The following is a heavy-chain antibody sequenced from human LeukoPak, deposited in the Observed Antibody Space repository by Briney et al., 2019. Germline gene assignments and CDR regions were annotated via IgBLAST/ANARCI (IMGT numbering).Heavy chain of an antibody. CDR1: GGSISSGGYY. Sequence: SETLSLTCTVSGGSISSGGYYWSWIRQPPGKGLEWIGYIYHSGSTYYNPSLKSRVTISVDRSKNQFSLKLSSVTAADTAVYYCARSQLERLYYYYYYMDVWGKGTTVTVSS. CDR2: IYHSGST. D-gene: IGHD1-1*01. J-gene: IGHJ6*03. V-gene: IGHV4-30-2*01. CDR3: ARSQLERLYYYYYYMDV.